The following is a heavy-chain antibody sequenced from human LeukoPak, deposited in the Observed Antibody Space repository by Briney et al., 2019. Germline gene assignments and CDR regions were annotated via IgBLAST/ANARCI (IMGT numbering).Heavy chain of an antibody. Sequence: GGSLRLSGAASGFTFSSYGMHWVRQAPGKGLEWVAFIRYDGSNKYYADSVKGRFTISRDNSKNTPYLQMNSLRAEDTAVYYCAKGLTGGYSYGYGIDYWGQGTLVTVSS. CDR1: GFTFSSYG. J-gene: IGHJ4*02. D-gene: IGHD5-18*01. CDR2: IRYDGSNK. V-gene: IGHV3-30*02. CDR3: AKGLTGGYSYGYGIDY.